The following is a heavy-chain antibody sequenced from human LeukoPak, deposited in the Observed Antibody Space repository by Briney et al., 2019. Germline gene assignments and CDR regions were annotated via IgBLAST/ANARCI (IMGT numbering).Heavy chain of an antibody. CDR2: INHSGST. J-gene: IGHJ6*02. Sequence: SETLSHTCAVYGGSFSGYYWSWIRQPPGKGLEWIGEINHSGSTNYNPSLKSRVTISVDASKNQFSLKLSSVTAADTAVYYCARGMVVLGATPRYDYYYGMDVWGQGTTVTVSS. CDR3: ARGMVVLGATPRYDYYYGMDV. CDR1: GGSFSGYY. V-gene: IGHV4-34*01. D-gene: IGHD1-26*01.